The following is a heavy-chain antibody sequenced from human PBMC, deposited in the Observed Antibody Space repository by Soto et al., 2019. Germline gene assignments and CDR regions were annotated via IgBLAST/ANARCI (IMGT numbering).Heavy chain of an antibody. V-gene: IGHV4-59*01. CDR2: IYYSGST. CDR3: ARDKRVTIIGDSYYGMDV. J-gene: IGHJ6*02. D-gene: IGHD3-3*01. CDR1: GGSISSYY. Sequence: SETLSLTCTVSGGSISSYYWSWIRQPPGKGLEWIGYIYYSGSTNYNPSLKSRVTISVDTSKNQFSLKLSSVTAADTAVYYCARDKRVTIIGDSYYGMDVWGQGTTVTVSS.